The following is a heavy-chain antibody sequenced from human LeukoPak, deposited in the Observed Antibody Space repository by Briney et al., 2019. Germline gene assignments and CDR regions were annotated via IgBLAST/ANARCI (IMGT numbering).Heavy chain of an antibody. Sequence: HSGRSLRLSCAASGFTFDDYAMHWVRQAPGKGLEWVSGISWNSGSIGYADSVKGRFTISRDNAKNSLYLQMNSLRAEDTALYYCAKDMQNYYDSSGSYDYWGQGTLVTVSS. V-gene: IGHV3-9*01. CDR3: AKDMQNYYDSSGSYDY. CDR1: GFTFDDYA. J-gene: IGHJ4*02. D-gene: IGHD3-22*01. CDR2: ISWNSGSI.